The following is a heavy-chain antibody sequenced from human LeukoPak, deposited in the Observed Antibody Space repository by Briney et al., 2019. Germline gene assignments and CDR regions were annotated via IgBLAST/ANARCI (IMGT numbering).Heavy chain of an antibody. D-gene: IGHD4-11*01. Sequence: EASVKVSCTASGYTFTSYGISWVRQAPGQGLEWMGGIIPIFGTANYAQKFQGRVTITTDESTSTAYMELSSLRSEDTAVYYCARAHHYALSTVTYNWFDPWGQGTLVTVSS. CDR3: ARAHHYALSTVTYNWFDP. V-gene: IGHV1-69*05. CDR1: GYTFTSYG. J-gene: IGHJ5*02. CDR2: IIPIFGTA.